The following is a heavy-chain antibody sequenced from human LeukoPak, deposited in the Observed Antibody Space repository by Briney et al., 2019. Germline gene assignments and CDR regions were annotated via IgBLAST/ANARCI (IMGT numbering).Heavy chain of an antibody. CDR3: ARENRRGATPYYFDY. CDR1: GGSISSYY. V-gene: IGHV4-4*07. Sequence: SETLSLTCTVSGGSISSYYWSWIRQPAGKGLEWIGRIYTSGSTNYNPSLKSRVTMSVDTSKNQFSLKLSSVTAADTAVYYCARENRRGATPYYFDYWGQGTLVTVSS. D-gene: IGHD1-26*01. CDR2: IYTSGST. J-gene: IGHJ4*02.